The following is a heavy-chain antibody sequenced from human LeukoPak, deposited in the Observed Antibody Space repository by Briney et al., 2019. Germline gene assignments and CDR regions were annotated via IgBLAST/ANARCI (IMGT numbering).Heavy chain of an antibody. CDR1: GFTFSSYA. D-gene: IGHD2-21*02. CDR2: IPYDGSNK. V-gene: IGHV3-30*04. J-gene: IGHJ5*02. Sequence: GGSLRLSCAASGFTFSSYAMHWVRQAPGKGLEWVAVIPYDGSNKYYADSVKGRFTISRDNSKNTLYLQMNSLRAEDTAVYYCARDRTPIVVVTAIYWFDPWGQGTLVTVSS. CDR3: ARDRTPIVVVTAIYWFDP.